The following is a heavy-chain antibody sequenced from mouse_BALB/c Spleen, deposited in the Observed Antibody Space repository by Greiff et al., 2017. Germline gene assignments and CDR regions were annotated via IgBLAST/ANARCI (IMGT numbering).Heavy chain of an antibody. D-gene: IGHD1-1*01. CDR1: GYTFTSYY. Sequence: QVQLKQSGPELVKPGASVRISCKASGYTFTSYYIHWVKQRPGQGLEWIGWIYPGNVNTKYNEKFKGKATLTADKSSSTAYMQLSSLTSEDSAVYFCARSYYYGSSYDYWGQGTTLTVSS. J-gene: IGHJ2*01. CDR3: ARSYYYGSSYDY. V-gene: IGHV1S56*01. CDR2: IYPGNVNT.